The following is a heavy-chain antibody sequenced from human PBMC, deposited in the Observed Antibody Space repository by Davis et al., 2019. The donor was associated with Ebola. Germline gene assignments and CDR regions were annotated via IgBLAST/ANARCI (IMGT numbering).Heavy chain of an antibody. CDR1: GFTFSSYG. V-gene: IGHV3-30*02. D-gene: IGHD6-13*01. J-gene: IGHJ6*02. Sequence: PGGSLRLSCAASGFTFSSYGMHWVRQAPGKGLEWVAFIRYDGSNKYYADSVKGRFTISRDNSKNTLYLQMNSLRAEDTAVYYCAKDLRQGIAAAGTLYYYYGMDVWGQGTTVTVSS. CDR3: AKDLRQGIAAAGTLYYYYGMDV. CDR2: IRYDGSNK.